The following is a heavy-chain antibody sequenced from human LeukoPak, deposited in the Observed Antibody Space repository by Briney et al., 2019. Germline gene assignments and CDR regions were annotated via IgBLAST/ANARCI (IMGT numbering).Heavy chain of an antibody. CDR2: ISAYNGNT. V-gene: IGHV1-18*04. Sequence: ASVKVSCKASGYTFTSYGISWVRQAPEQGLEWMGWISAYNGNTNYAQKLQGRVTMTTDTSTSTAYMELRSLRSDDTAVYYCARDRDVPAATSLDYWGQGTLVTVSS. CDR3: ARDRDVPAATSLDY. CDR1: GYTFTSYG. J-gene: IGHJ4*02. D-gene: IGHD2-2*01.